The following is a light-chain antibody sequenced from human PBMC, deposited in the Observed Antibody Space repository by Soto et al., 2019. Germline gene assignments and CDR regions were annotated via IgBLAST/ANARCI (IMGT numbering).Light chain of an antibody. CDR2: DVS. J-gene: IGLJ1*01. CDR1: SSDVGGYNY. V-gene: IGLV2-14*01. Sequence: QSALTQPASVSVSPGQSITISCPVTSSDVGGYNYVSWYQQHPGKAPKLMIYDVSNRPSGVSNRFSGSKSGNTASLTISGLQAEDEADYYCSSYTSSSTLDYVFGTGTKVTVL. CDR3: SSYTSSSTLDYV.